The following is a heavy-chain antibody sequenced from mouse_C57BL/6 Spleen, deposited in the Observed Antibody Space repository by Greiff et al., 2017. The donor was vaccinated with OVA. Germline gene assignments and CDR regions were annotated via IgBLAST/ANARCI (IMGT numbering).Heavy chain of an antibody. Sequence: LMRPGSSVKLSCKASGYTFTSYWMHWVKQRPIQGLEWIGNIDPSDSETHYNQKFQDKATLNVDKSSSTVYMQLSSLTSEDSAVYYCAGGSSPGFAYWGQGTLVTVSA. CDR1: GYTFTSYW. J-gene: IGHJ3*01. V-gene: IGHV1-52*01. D-gene: IGHD1-3*01. CDR2: IDPSDSET. CDR3: AGGSSPGFAY.